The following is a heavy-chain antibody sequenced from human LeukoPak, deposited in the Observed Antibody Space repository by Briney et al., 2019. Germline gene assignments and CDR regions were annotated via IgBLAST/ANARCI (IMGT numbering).Heavy chain of an antibody. J-gene: IGHJ4*02. CDR1: GFTFSSYW. D-gene: IGHD3-10*01. CDR3: ARDLIRGPAWSDY. CDR2: IKQDGSEK. Sequence: GGSLRLSCAASGFTFSSYWMSWVRQAPGKGLEWVANIKQDGSEKYHVDSVKGRFTISRDNAKNSLYLQMNSLRAEDTAVYYCARDLIRGPAWSDYWGQGTLVTVSS. V-gene: IGHV3-7*01.